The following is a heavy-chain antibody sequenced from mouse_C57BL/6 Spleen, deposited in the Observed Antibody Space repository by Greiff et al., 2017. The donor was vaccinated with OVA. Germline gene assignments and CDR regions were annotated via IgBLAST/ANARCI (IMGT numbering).Heavy chain of an antibody. V-gene: IGHV1-15*01. Sequence: VQLQESGAELVRPGASVTLSCKASGYTFTDYEMHWVKQTPVHGLEWIGAIDPETGGTAYNQKFKGKAILTADKSSSTAYMELRSLTSEDSAVYYCSYYDYDVDYWGQGTSVTVSS. CDR2: IDPETGGT. CDR3: SYYDYDVDY. CDR1: GYTFTDYE. D-gene: IGHD2-4*01. J-gene: IGHJ4*01.